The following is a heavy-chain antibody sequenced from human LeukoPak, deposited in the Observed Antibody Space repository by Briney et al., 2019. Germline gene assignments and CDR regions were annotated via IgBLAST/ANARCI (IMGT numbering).Heavy chain of an antibody. J-gene: IGHJ4*02. Sequence: ASVKVSCKASGYTFTSYGISWVRQAPGQGLEWMGWISAYNGNTNYAQKLQGRVTMTTDTSTSTAYMELRSLRSDDTAVYYCATDPYGSGSTYFDYWGQGTLVTVSS. CDR2: ISAYNGNT. V-gene: IGHV1-18*01. CDR1: GYTFTSYG. CDR3: ATDPYGSGSTYFDY. D-gene: IGHD3-10*01.